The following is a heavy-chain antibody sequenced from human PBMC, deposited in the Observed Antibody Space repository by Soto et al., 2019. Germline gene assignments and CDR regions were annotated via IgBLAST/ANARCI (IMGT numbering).Heavy chain of an antibody. CDR1: GSCLRSYW. Sequence: PGGSVRLSCSASGSCLRSYWMHWVLHAPGKGLVWVSRINSDGSSTTYADSVKGRFTISRDNAKKTLYLQIKILTREDTAVYSGARDPLFSYYFCSGNSGHHRFVLCGQAPLVTVS. D-gene: IGHD3-3*01. CDR2: INSDGSST. V-gene: IGHV3-74*01. CDR3: ARDPLFSYYFCSGNSGHHRFVL. J-gene: IGHJ3*01.